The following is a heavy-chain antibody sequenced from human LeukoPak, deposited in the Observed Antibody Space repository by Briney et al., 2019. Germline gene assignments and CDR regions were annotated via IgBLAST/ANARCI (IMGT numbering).Heavy chain of an antibody. CDR1: GFIVSGDF. J-gene: IGHJ4*02. CDR3: ARERGKGRDSPWFAY. CDR2: IYSDGST. V-gene: IGHV3-53*01. D-gene: IGHD2-15*01. Sequence: GGSLRLSCAASGFIVSGDFMSWVRQAPGKGLEWVSVIYSDGSTYYADSVKGRFTISRDNSKNTLDLQMTGLRAEDTAVYYCARERGKGRDSPWFAYWGQGPWSPSPQ.